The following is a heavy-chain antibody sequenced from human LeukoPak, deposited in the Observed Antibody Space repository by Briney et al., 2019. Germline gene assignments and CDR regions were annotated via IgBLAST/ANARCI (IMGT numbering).Heavy chain of an antibody. V-gene: IGHV1-8*01. CDR2: MNPNSGNT. J-gene: IGHJ3*02. CDR3: ARVGQQWLVGDAFDI. Sequence: ASVKVSCKASGYTFTSYDINWVRQATGQGLEWMGWMNPNSGNTGYAQTFQGRVTMTRNTSISTAYMELSSLRSEDTAVYYCARVGQQWLVGDAFDIWGQGTMVTVSS. CDR1: GYTFTSYD. D-gene: IGHD6-19*01.